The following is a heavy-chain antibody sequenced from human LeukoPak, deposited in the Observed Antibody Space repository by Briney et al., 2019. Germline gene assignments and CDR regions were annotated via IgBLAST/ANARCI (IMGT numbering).Heavy chain of an antibody. V-gene: IGHV4-38-2*01. D-gene: IGHD6-13*01. CDR2: IYHSGST. CDR3: ARVDSSSWPSFDY. CDR1: GYSISSGYY. J-gene: IGHJ4*02. Sequence: SETLSLTCAVSGYSISSGYYRGWIRQPPGKGLEWIGSIYHSGSTYYNPSLKSRVTISVDTSKNQFSLKLSSVTAADTAVYYCARVDSSSWPSFDYWGQGTLVTVSS.